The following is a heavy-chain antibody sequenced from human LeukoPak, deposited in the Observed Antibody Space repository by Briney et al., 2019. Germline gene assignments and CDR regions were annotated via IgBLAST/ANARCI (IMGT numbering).Heavy chain of an antibody. CDR2: IIGSGGST. Sequence: GGSLRLSCAASGFTFSNYAMSWVRQAPGKGLEWVSTIIGSGGSTYYADSVKGRFTISRDNSKNTLYLQMNSLRAEDTAIYFCAKDRTKNDYWGQGTLVTVSS. J-gene: IGHJ4*02. CDR3: AKDRTKNDY. CDR1: GFTFSNYA. V-gene: IGHV3-23*01.